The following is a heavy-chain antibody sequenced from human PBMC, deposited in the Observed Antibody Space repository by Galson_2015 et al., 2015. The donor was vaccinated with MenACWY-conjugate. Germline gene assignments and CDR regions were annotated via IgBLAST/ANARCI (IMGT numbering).Heavy chain of an antibody. CDR2: ITSSSTTI. Sequence: SLRLSCAASGFTFGSYRMNWVRQAPGKGLEWVSYITSSSTTIYLEDSVKGRFTISRDNAKYALYLQVNRQSDEDTAEYYCVRYREDYEHIWGSKRPYSFDYWGRGTLLTVSS. D-gene: IGHD3-16*01. V-gene: IGHV3-48*02. J-gene: IGHJ4*01. CDR3: VRYREDYEHIWGSKRPYSFDY. CDR1: GFTFGSYR.